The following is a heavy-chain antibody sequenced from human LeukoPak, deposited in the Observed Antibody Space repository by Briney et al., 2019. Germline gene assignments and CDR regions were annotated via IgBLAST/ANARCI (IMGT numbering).Heavy chain of an antibody. CDR2: ITSRSDTI. CDR3: ARDSSGWNLYYFDY. CDR1: GFSFSSAD. D-gene: IGHD6-19*01. Sequence: GGSLRLSCAASGFSFSSADMTWVRQAPGRGLEWLSYITSRSDTIYYTDSVRGRFAISRDNAKNSLYLQMNSLRAEDTAVYYCARDSSGWNLYYFDYWGQGTLVTVSS. V-gene: IGHV3-48*01. J-gene: IGHJ4*02.